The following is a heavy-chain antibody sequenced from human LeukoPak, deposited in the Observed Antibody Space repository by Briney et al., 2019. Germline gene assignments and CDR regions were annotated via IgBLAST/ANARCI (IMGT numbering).Heavy chain of an antibody. V-gene: IGHV1-69*01. Sequence: SVKVSCKSSGGTFSSYAISWVRQAPGQGLEWMGGIIPIFGTANYAQKFQGRVTITADESTSTAYMELSSLRSEDTAVYYCASFLGEGCSSTSCYIASWFDPWGQGTLVTVSS. CDR1: GGTFSSYA. CDR3: ASFLGEGCSSTSCYIASWFDP. D-gene: IGHD2-2*02. J-gene: IGHJ5*02. CDR2: IIPIFGTA.